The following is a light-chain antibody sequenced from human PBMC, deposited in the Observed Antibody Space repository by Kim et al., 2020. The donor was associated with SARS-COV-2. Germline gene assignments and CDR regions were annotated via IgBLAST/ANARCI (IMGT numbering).Light chain of an antibody. CDR3: QQHSKCPPATS. CDR1: RGVCIS. J-gene: IGKJ4*01. Sequence: PGEGATLACSDSRGVCISLAWYRHTRGQPPRLLSYDAAIRATGIPDRFSGSWSGTDFTLPISSLESEDFAVYYCQQHSKCPPATSCGGGTKVDIK. V-gene: IGKV3-11*01. CDR2: DAA.